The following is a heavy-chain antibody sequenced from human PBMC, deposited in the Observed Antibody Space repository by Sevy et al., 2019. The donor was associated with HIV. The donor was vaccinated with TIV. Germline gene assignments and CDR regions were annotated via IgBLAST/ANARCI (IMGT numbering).Heavy chain of an antibody. Sequence: GGSLRLSCTASGFTFSNYEMNWVRQAPGKGLEWVSYIGRSGSPIYYADSVKGRLTITRDNAKNSLYLQMNTLRAEDTAGYYCARGLGYYDTSGYSLFDYWGQGTLVTVSS. V-gene: IGHV3-48*03. D-gene: IGHD3-22*01. CDR3: ARGLGYYDTSGYSLFDY. CDR2: IGRSGSPI. CDR1: GFTFSNYE. J-gene: IGHJ4*02.